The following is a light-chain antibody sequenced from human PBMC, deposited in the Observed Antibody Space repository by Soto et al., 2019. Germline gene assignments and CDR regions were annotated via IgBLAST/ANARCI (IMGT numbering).Light chain of an antibody. CDR2: EVS. CDR1: SSDVGSYNL. V-gene: IGLV2-23*02. Sequence: QSALTQPASVSGSPGQSITISCTGTSSDVGSYNLVSWYQQHPGKAPKLMIYEVSKRPSGVSNRFSGSKSGNTASLTISGLQAEEEAGYYSCSNTGITNFYVFGLGPKVTVL. CDR3: CSNTGITNFYV. J-gene: IGLJ1*01.